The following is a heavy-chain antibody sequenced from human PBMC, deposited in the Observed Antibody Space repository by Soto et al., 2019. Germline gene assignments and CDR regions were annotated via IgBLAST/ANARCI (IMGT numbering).Heavy chain of an antibody. CDR2: ISGSGDST. CDR1: GFTSSDYA. Sequence: EGQLLESGGGLVQPGGSLRLSCAASGFTSSDYAMSWVRQAPGKGLEWVSLISGSGDSTYYADSVKGRFTISRDNSKNTLYLQMNSLRAEDTAVYYCAKDVLLWFGELTPGAFYGMDVWGQGTAVTVSS. D-gene: IGHD3-10*01. V-gene: IGHV3-23*01. J-gene: IGHJ6*02. CDR3: AKDVLLWFGELTPGAFYGMDV.